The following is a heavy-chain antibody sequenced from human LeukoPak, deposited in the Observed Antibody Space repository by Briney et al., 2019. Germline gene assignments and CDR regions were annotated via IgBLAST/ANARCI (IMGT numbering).Heavy chain of an antibody. D-gene: IGHD2-15*01. CDR1: GGSISSSNW. CDR3: ARDCSGGSCYSFDI. Sequence: PSETLSLTCAVSGGSISSSNWWSWVRQPPGQGLEWIGEIYHSGSTNYNPSLKSRVTISVDKSKNQFSLKLSSVTAADTAVYYCARDCSGGSCYSFDIWGQGTMVTVSS. V-gene: IGHV4-4*02. J-gene: IGHJ3*02. CDR2: IYHSGST.